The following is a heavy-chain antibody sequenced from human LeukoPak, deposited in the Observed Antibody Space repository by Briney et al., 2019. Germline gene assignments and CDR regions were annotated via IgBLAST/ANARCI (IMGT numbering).Heavy chain of an antibody. CDR2: IKEDGSKK. CDR3: ATPLDYYDSSGYHQGGD. Sequence: GGSLRLSCAASGFTFSSYWMTWVRQAPGMGLEWVANIKEDGSKKNYVDSVKGRFTISRDNAKNSLYLQMNSLRAEDTAVYYCATPLDYYDSSGYHQGGDWGQGTLVTVSS. D-gene: IGHD3-22*01. J-gene: IGHJ4*02. CDR1: GFTFSSYW. V-gene: IGHV3-7*03.